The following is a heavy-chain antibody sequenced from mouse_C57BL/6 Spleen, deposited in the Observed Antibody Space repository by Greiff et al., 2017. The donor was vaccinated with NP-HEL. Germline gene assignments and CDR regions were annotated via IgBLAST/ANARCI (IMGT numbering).Heavy chain of an antibody. Sequence: QVQLQQSGAELVKPGASVKMSCKASGYTFTSYWITWVKQRPGQGLEWIGDIYPGSGSTNYNEKFKSKATLTVDTSSSTAYMQLSSLTSEDSAVYYCARRDYDGSSYEYFDVWGTGTTVTVSS. D-gene: IGHD1-1*01. CDR1: GYTFTSYW. V-gene: IGHV1-55*01. J-gene: IGHJ1*03. CDR3: ARRDYDGSSYEYFDV. CDR2: IYPGSGST.